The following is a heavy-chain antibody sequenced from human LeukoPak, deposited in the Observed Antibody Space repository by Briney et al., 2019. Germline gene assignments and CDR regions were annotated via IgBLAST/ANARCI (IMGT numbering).Heavy chain of an antibody. J-gene: IGHJ6*02. CDR2: IYYSGTT. D-gene: IGHD6-13*01. Sequence: LRLSCVASGFTFSDYYMGWIRQAPGKGLEWIGSIYYSGTTYYNPSLKSRVTISVDTSKNQFSLKLSSVTAADTAVYYCARGRITAAGYYYYYGMDVWGQGTTVTVSS. CDR1: GFTFSDYY. V-gene: IGHV4-38-2*01. CDR3: ARGRITAAGYYYYYGMDV.